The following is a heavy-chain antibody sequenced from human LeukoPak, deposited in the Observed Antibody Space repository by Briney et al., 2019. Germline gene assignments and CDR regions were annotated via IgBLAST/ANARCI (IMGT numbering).Heavy chain of an antibody. D-gene: IGHD3-10*01. J-gene: IGHJ6*03. CDR1: EFSVGSNY. CDR2: IYSGGST. Sequence: GGSLRLSCAASEFSVGSNYMTWVRQAPGKGLEWVSLIYSGGSTYYADSVKGRFTISRDNSKNTLYLQMNSLRAEDTAVYYCASGSYGSGFYYFYYMDVWGKGTTVTVSS. V-gene: IGHV3-66*01. CDR3: ASGSYGSGFYYFYYMDV.